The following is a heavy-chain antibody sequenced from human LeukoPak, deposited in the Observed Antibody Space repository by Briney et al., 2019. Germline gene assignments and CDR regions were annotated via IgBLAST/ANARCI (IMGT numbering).Heavy chain of an antibody. V-gene: IGHV3-9*01. D-gene: IGHD4-23*01. CDR3: ARVKVVTPPGADY. CDR2: ISWNSGGI. CDR1: GFIFDDYA. Sequence: PGGSLRLSCAASGFIFDDYAMHWVRQAPGKGLEWVSGISWNSGGIGYADSVKGRFTISRDNAKKSLYLQMNSLRAEDTAVYYCARVKVVTPPGADYWGQGTLVTVSS. J-gene: IGHJ4*02.